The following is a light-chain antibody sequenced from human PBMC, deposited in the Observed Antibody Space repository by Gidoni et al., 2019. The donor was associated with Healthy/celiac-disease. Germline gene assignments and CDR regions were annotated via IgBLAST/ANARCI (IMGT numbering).Light chain of an antibody. V-gene: IGLV2-23*02. Sequence: PGQSITISCTGTSSDVGSYNLVSWYQQHPGKAPKLMIYEVSKRPSGVSNRFSGSKSGNTASLTISGLQAEDEADYYCCSYAGSSTFVFGGGTKLTVL. CDR2: EVS. CDR3: CSYAGSSTFV. J-gene: IGLJ3*02. CDR1: SSDVGSYNL.